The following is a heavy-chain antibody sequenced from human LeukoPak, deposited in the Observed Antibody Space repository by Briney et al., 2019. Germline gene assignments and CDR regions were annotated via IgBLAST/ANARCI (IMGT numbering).Heavy chain of an antibody. CDR2: ISGSGGST. V-gene: IGHV3-23*01. Sequence: GALRLSCAASGLTFSSYWMNWVRQAPGKGLEWVSAISGSGGSTYYADSVKGRFTISRDNSKNTLYLQMNSLRAEDTAVYYCANSIRFLEWSRGFDYWGQGTLVTVSS. CDR1: GLTFSSYW. D-gene: IGHD3-3*01. CDR3: ANSIRFLEWSRGFDY. J-gene: IGHJ4*02.